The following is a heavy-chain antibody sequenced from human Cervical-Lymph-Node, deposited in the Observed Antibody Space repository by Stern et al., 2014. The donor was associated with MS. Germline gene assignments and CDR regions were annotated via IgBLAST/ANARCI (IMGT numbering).Heavy chain of an antibody. CDR3: ARWAYSSGWYNWFDP. J-gene: IGHJ5*02. CDR2: IYYSGST. Sequence: QLQLQESGPGLVKPSETLSLTCTVSGGSISSSSYYWGWIRQPPGKGLEWIGSIYYSGSTYYNPSLKSRVTISVETATNQVSLKLSSVTAADTAVYYCARWAYSSGWYNWFDPWGQGTLVTVSS. D-gene: IGHD3-22*01. V-gene: IGHV4-39*01. CDR1: GGSISSSSYY.